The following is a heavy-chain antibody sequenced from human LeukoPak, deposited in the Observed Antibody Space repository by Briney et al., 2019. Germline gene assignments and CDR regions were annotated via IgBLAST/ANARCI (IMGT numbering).Heavy chain of an antibody. D-gene: IGHD2-15*01. J-gene: IGHJ4*02. CDR3: ARVGVGTWASSSDY. CDR2: ISSGGGVI. Sequence: GGSLRLSCAASGFTFKTYSMVWVRQAPGKGLEWLSYISSGGGVIHYADSVKGRFTTSRDNAQNSLYLQMNSLRDEDTAVYYCARVGVGTWASSSDYCGQGTLVTVTS. V-gene: IGHV3-48*02. CDR1: GFTFKTYS.